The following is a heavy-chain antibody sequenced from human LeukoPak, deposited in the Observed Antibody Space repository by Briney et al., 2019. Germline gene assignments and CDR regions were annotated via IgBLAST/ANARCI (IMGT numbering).Heavy chain of an antibody. J-gene: IGHJ6*03. Sequence: PSETLSLTCAVYGGSFSGYYWTWIRQSPGKGLEWIGEINHGVGTNYNPSLKSRVTIAEDTSNNQFSLKLTSVTAADTAVYYCARGTQFYYYYSYMDVWGKGTTVTVSS. CDR2: INHGVGT. CDR1: GGSFSGYY. CDR3: ARGTQFYYYYSYMDV. V-gene: IGHV4-34*01.